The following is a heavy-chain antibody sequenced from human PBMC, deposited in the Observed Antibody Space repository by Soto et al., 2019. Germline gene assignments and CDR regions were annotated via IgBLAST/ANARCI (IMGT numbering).Heavy chain of an antibody. J-gene: IGHJ6*02. CDR2: ISYDGSNK. V-gene: IGHV3-30*18. Sequence: QVQLVESGGGVVQPGRSLRLSCAASGFTFSSYGMHWVRQAPGKGLEWVAVISYDGSNKYYADSVKGRFTISRDNSKNTLYLQMSSLRAEDTVVYYCVKDGSSGWPYYYGMDVWGQATTVTVSS. D-gene: IGHD6-19*01. CDR1: GFTFSSYG. CDR3: VKDGSSGWPYYYGMDV.